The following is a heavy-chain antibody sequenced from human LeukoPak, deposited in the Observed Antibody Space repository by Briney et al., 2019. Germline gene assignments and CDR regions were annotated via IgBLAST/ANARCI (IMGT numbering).Heavy chain of an antibody. V-gene: IGHV1-2*06. CDR3: ARDLGCGVSLVGQIGY. Sequence: ASVKVSCNASGYTFTGYYMHWVRQAPGQGLEWMGRINPNSGGTNYAQKFQVRVTMTRATSISTAYMDLSRLRSDVTAVYCCARDLGCGVSLVGQIGYWGQGTLVTASS. CDR2: INPNSGGT. J-gene: IGHJ4*02. D-gene: IGHD3-10*01. CDR1: GYTFTGYY.